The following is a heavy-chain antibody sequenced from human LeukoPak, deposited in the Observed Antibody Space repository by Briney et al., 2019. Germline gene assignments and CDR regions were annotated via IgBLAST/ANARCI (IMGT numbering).Heavy chain of an antibody. CDR3: ARSSSGWYYFDY. Sequence: SETLSLTCAVSGGSISSSNWWSWVRQPPGKGLEWIGEIYHSGSTNYNPSLKSLVTISVDKSKNQFSLKLSSVTAADTAVYYCARSSSGWYYFDYWGQGTLVTVSS. CDR1: GGSISSSNW. D-gene: IGHD6-19*01. V-gene: IGHV4-4*02. J-gene: IGHJ4*02. CDR2: IYHSGST.